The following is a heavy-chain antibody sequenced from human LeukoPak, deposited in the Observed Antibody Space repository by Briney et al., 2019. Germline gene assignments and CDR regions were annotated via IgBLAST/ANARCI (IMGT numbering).Heavy chain of an antibody. CDR2: INPNSGGT. Sequence: ASVKVSCKASGYTFTGYYMHWVRQAPGQGLEWMGWINPNSGGTNYAQKFQGRVTMTRDTSISTAYMELSRLRSDDTAMYYCARVPGYSSSWYVGAFDIWGQGTMVTVSS. V-gene: IGHV1-2*02. D-gene: IGHD6-13*01. CDR1: GYTFTGYY. J-gene: IGHJ3*02. CDR3: ARVPGYSSSWYVGAFDI.